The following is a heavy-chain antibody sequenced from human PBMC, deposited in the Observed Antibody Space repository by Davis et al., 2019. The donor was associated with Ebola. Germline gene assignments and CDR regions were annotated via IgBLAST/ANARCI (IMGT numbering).Heavy chain of an antibody. Sequence: GESLKISCKASGYDFPIYWIVWVRQMPGKGLECMGIIFPGDSDTRYSPSFQGQVTISADKSISTAYLQWSSLKASDTAIYYCARGTNGYNPGGYFDSWGQGTLVTVSS. CDR2: IFPGDSDT. CDR1: GYDFPIYW. D-gene: IGHD5-24*01. J-gene: IGHJ4*02. CDR3: ARGTNGYNPGGYFDS. V-gene: IGHV5-51*01.